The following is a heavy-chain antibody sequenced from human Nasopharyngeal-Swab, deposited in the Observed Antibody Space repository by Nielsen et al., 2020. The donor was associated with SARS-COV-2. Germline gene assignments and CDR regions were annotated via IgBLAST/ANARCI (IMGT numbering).Heavy chain of an antibody. V-gene: IGHV3-23*01. CDR3: VKDLAYDEVS. Sequence: GESLKISCAASGFTFSSHAMTWVRQAPGKGLEWVSTISGGGGSTYYADSVTGRFTISKDNSENMLYLQINSLRAEDTAVYYCVKDLAYDEVSWGQGTLVTVSS. CDR2: ISGGGGST. CDR1: GFTFSSHA. J-gene: IGHJ5*02. D-gene: IGHD5-12*01.